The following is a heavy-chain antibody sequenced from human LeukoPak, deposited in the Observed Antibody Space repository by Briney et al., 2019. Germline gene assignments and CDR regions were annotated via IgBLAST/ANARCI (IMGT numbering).Heavy chain of an antibody. V-gene: IGHV3-23*01. J-gene: IGHJ6*02. CDR2: ISGSGGTT. CDR1: GFTFSTYA. D-gene: IGHD4-17*01. CDR3: AKDREQDYGDYFAYYYYGMDV. Sequence: GGSLRLSCAASGFTFSTYAMSWVRQAPGKGLEWVSAISGSGGTTYYADSVKGRFAISRDNSKNTLYLQMNSLRAEDTAVYYCAKDREQDYGDYFAYYYYGMDVWGQGTRVTVSS.